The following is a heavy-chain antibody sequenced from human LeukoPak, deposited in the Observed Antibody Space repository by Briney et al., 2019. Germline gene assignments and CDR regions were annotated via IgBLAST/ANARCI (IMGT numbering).Heavy chain of an antibody. J-gene: IGHJ4*02. Sequence: GGSLRLSCAASGFTFSSYWMSWVRQAPGKGLEWVANIKQDGSEKYYVDSVKGRFTISRDNAKNSLYLQMNSLRAEDTAVYYCAREVGVVPAATPFDYWGQGTLVTVSS. V-gene: IGHV3-7*01. CDR1: GFTFSSYW. CDR3: AREVGVVPAATPFDY. CDR2: IKQDGSEK. D-gene: IGHD2-2*01.